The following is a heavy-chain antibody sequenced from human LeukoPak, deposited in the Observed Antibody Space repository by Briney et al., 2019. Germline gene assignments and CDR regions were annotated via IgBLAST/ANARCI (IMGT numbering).Heavy chain of an antibody. CDR3: AKPYDSVGYSHFDY. Sequence: PGRSLRLSCAASGFTFDDYAMHWVRQAPGEGLEWVSGIIWNSGTLGYADSVKGRFTISRDNAKNSLYLQMNSLRAEDAAMYFCAKPYDSVGYSHFDYWGQGTLVTVSS. CDR1: GFTFDDYA. D-gene: IGHD3-22*01. J-gene: IGHJ4*02. CDR2: IIWNSGTL. V-gene: IGHV3-9*01.